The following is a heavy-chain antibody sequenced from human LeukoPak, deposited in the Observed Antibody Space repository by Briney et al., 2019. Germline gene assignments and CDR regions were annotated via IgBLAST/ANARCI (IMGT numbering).Heavy chain of an antibody. CDR1: GGSISSYY. J-gene: IGHJ3*02. D-gene: IGHD3-10*01. CDR3: ARGSGSYYIPSDAFDI. CDR2: IYYSGST. V-gene: IGHV4-59*01. Sequence: SETLSLTCTVSGGSISSYYWSWIRQPPGKGLEGIGYIYYSGSTNYNPSLKSRVTISVDTSKNQFSLKLSSVTAADTAVYYCARGSGSYYIPSDAFDIWGQGTMVTVSS.